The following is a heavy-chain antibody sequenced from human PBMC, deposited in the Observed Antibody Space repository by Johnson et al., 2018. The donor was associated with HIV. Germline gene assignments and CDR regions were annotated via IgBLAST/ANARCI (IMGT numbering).Heavy chain of an antibody. CDR3: ARVGDWGSAYDAFDI. D-gene: IGHD7-27*01. V-gene: IGHV3-66*03. CDR2: IYSGGST. Sequence: VQLVESGGGLIQPGGSLRLSCAASGFTVSSNYMSWVRQAPGKGLEWVSVIYSGGSTYYADSVKGRFTISRDNSKKTLYLQMSSPRIEDTAVYYCARVGDWGSAYDAFDIWGQGTMVTVSS. J-gene: IGHJ3*02. CDR1: GFTVSSNY.